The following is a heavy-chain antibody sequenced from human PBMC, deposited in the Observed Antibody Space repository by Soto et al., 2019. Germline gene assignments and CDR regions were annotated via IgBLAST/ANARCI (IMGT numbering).Heavy chain of an antibody. J-gene: IGHJ4*02. D-gene: IGHD5-18*01. CDR2: ISYDGSNK. V-gene: IGHV3-30*18. CDR1: GFTFSSYG. Sequence: QVQLVESGGGVVQPGRSLRLSSAASGFTFSSYGMHWVRQAPGKGLEWVAVISYDGSNKYYADSVKGRFTISRDNSKNTLYLQMNSLRAEDTAVYYCAKGGYSYGKGVDYWGQGTLVTVSS. CDR3: AKGGYSYGKGVDY.